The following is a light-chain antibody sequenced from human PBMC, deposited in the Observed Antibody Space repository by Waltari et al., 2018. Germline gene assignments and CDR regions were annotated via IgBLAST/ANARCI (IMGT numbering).Light chain of an antibody. V-gene: IGLV2-11*01. J-gene: IGLJ1*01. CDR3: CSFAGSYTYV. Sequence: QSALTQPRSVSGSPGQSVTISCAGTSRDVGGYDYVSWFQQHPDKVPKLLIYDVNERPSDVPDRFSGSKSANTASLTISGLQTEDEADYYCCSFAGSYTYVFGSGTRVTVL. CDR1: SRDVGGYDY. CDR2: DVN.